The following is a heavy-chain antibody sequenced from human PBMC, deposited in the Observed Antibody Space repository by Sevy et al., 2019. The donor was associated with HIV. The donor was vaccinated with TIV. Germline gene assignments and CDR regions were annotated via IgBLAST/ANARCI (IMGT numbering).Heavy chain of an antibody. D-gene: IGHD6-19*01. Sequence: ASVQVSCKASGYTFTSSEVNWVRQAPGQCLEWMGWINPNSGKTGYAQKLQGRVTMTRDTSVSTVFMELSSLTSEDTATYYCVIAMRDGSGWYGPTYWGQGTLVTVSS. J-gene: IGHJ4*02. CDR1: GYTFTSSE. CDR2: INPNSGKT. V-gene: IGHV1-8*01. CDR3: VIAMRDGSGWYGPTY.